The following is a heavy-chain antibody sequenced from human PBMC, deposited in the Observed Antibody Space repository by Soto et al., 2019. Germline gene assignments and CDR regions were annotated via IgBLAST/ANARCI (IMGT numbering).Heavy chain of an antibody. Sequence: QVQLVQSGAEVKKPGSSVKVSCKASGGTFSSYAISWVRQAPGQGLEWLGGIIPIFGTANYAQKFQGRVTITADESTSTASMELSSLRSEDTAVYYCARGRTYYYGSGSRNWFDPWGQGTLVTVSS. CDR1: GGTFSSYA. D-gene: IGHD3-10*01. CDR3: ARGRTYYYGSGSRNWFDP. CDR2: IIPIFGTA. V-gene: IGHV1-69*01. J-gene: IGHJ5*02.